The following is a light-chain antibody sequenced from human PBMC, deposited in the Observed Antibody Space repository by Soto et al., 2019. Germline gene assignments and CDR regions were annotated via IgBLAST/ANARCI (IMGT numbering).Light chain of an antibody. Sequence: QSVLTQPHSASGTPGQRVTISCSGSSSNIGSNTVNWYQQLPGTAHKLLLYSNNQRPSGVPDRFSGSKSGTSASLAISGLQSEDEADYYCAAWDDSLNGPVFGGGTKGTVL. J-gene: IGLJ2*01. CDR1: SSNIGSNT. CDR2: SNN. CDR3: AAWDDSLNGPV. V-gene: IGLV1-44*01.